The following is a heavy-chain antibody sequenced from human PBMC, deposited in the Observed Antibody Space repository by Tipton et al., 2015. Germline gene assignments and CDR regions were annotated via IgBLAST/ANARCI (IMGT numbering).Heavy chain of an antibody. CDR2: INTGGTNI. J-gene: IGHJ6*02. Sequence: SLRLSCAGSGFTFGNFGMSWVRQAPGKGLEWVSLINTGGTNIFYADSVKGRFTTSRDNSKSTVYLQMSSLRAEDTALYHCARVTGEDYRGYFGLDVWGQGTTVTVSS. D-gene: IGHD3-10*01. CDR3: ARVTGEDYRGYFGLDV. CDR1: GFTFGNFG. V-gene: IGHV3-23*03.